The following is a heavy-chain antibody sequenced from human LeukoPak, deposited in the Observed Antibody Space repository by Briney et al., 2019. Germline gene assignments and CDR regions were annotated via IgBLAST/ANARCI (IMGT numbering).Heavy chain of an antibody. V-gene: IGHV4-30-2*01. CDR1: GGSISSGGYY. D-gene: IGHD3-10*01. CDR3: ARGRGKYLPAGY. CDR2: INHSGST. Sequence: SQTLSLTCTVSGGSISSGGYYWSWIRQPPGKGLEWIGEINHSGSTNYNPSLKSRVTISVDTSKNQFSLKLSSVTAADTAVYYCARGRGKYLPAGYWGQGTLVTVSS. J-gene: IGHJ4*02.